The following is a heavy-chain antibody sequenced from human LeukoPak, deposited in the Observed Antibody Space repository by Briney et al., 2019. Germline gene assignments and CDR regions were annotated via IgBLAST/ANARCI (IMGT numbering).Heavy chain of an antibody. V-gene: IGHV4-59*01. CDR3: AXGQTAGDYYYGMDV. Sequence: SETLSLTCTVSGGSISSYYWSWIRQPPGKGLEWIGYIYYSGSTNYNPSLKSRVTISVDTSKNQFSLKLSSVTAADTAVYYCAXGQTAGDYYYGMDVWGQGTTVTVSS. D-gene: IGHD6-13*01. J-gene: IGHJ6*02. CDR2: IYYSGST. CDR1: GGSISSYY.